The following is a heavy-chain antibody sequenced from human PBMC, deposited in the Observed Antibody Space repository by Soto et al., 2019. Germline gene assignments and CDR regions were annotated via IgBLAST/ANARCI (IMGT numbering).Heavy chain of an antibody. CDR3: ARSWRGLGFDY. J-gene: IGHJ4*02. Sequence: GGSLRLSCAASGFTFSSYAMHWVRQSPGKGLEWVAVISYDGSNKYYADSVKGRFTISRDNSKNTLYLQMNSLRAEDTAVYYCARSWRGLGFDYWGQGTLVTVSS. V-gene: IGHV3-30-3*01. D-gene: IGHD3-10*01. CDR2: ISYDGSNK. CDR1: GFTFSSYA.